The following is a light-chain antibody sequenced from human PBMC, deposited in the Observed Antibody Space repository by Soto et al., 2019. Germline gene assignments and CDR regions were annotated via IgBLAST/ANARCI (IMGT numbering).Light chain of an antibody. V-gene: IGLV1-40*01. CDR2: NNN. CDR3: QSYDSSLSGGM. J-gene: IGLJ3*02. CDR1: SSNIGAGYD. Sequence: QSVLTQPPSVSGAPGQRVTISCTGSSSNIGAGYDVHWYQQLPGTAPKLLIYNNNNRPSGVPDRFSGSKSGTSASLAITGLQAEDEADYYCQSYDSSLSGGMFGGGTQLTVL.